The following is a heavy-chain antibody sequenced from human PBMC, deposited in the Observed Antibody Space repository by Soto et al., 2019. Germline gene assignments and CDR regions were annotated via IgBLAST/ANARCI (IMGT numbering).Heavy chain of an antibody. CDR1: GFTFSSYD. J-gene: IGHJ4*02. Sequence: EVQLAESGGGMVQPGGSLSLSCVASGFTFSSYDMNWVSQAPGKGLEDVSSISSNGGTTYYGNSVKGRFTISRDTSKNTLYLQMGSLRAEDMAVYYCVRRVSGNYDYWGQGTLVTVSS. V-gene: IGHV3-64*01. D-gene: IGHD1-7*01. CDR2: ISSNGGTT. CDR3: VRRVSGNYDY.